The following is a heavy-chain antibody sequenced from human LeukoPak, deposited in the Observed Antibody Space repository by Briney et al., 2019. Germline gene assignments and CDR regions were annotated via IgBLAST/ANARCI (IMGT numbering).Heavy chain of an antibody. CDR3: ARRRRRGYYYDSSGYYRDAFDI. V-gene: IGHV4-34*01. CDR1: GGSFSGYY. CDR2: INHSGST. J-gene: IGHJ3*02. Sequence: SETLSLTCAVYGGSFSGYYWSWIRQPPGKGLEWIGEINHSGSTNYNPSLKSRGTISVDTSKNQFSLRLSSVAAADPAVYYCARRRRRGYYYDSSGYYRDAFDIWGQGTMVTVSS. D-gene: IGHD3-22*01.